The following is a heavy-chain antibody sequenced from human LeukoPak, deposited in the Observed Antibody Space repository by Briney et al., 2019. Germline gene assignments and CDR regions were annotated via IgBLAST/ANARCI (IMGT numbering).Heavy chain of an antibody. CDR3: AKDCPYYDFWSGYYTPSENYFDY. CDR1: GFTFSSYW. Sequence: GGSLRLSCAGSGFTFSSYWMSWVGQAPGKGVEGVSAISGSGGSTYYADSVKGRFTISRDNSKNTLYLQMNSLRAEDTAVYYCAKDCPYYDFWSGYYTPSENYFDYWGQGTLVTVSS. D-gene: IGHD3-3*01. CDR2: ISGSGGST. V-gene: IGHV3-23*01. J-gene: IGHJ4*02.